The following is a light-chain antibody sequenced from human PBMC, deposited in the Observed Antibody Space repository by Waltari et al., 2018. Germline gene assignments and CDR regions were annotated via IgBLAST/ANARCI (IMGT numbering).Light chain of an antibody. V-gene: IGKV3-20*01. CDR3: QHYVRLPVS. Sequence: EIVLTQSPGPLSLSPGERATLSCRASQSVGKFLAWYQKKPGQAPRLLIYDTSSRATGIPDRFSGSGCGTDFSLTISRLEPEDFAVYYCQHYVRLPVSFGQGTKVGIK. CDR2: DTS. CDR1: QSVGKF. J-gene: IGKJ1*01.